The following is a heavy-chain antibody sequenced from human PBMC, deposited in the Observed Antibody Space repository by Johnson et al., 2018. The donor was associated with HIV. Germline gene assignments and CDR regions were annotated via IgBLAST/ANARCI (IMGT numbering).Heavy chain of an antibody. V-gene: IGHV3-64*01. CDR2: ISSNGGST. D-gene: IGHD1-26*01. Sequence: VQLVESGGGLVQPGGSLRLSCAASGFTFSTYAMHWVRQATGKGLEYVSAISSNGGSTYYANSVKGRFTISRDNSKNTLYLQMGSLRAEDMAVYYCTTDEYSGSYYFRGVGTDKNAFDIWGQGTMVTVSS. J-gene: IGHJ3*02. CDR3: TTDEYSGSYYFRGVGTDKNAFDI. CDR1: GFTFSTYA.